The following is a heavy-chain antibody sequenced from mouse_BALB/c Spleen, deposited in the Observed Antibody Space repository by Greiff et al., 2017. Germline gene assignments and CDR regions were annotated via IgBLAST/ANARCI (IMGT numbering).Heavy chain of an antibody. J-gene: IGHJ2*01. CDR1: GFTFSDYY. V-gene: IGHV5-4*02. CDR3: ARYYYGSSPYYLDD. CDR2: ISDGGSYT. D-gene: IGHD1-1*01. Sequence: EVKLVESGGGLVKPGGSLKLSCAASGFTFSDYYMYWVRQTPEKRLEWVATISDGGSYTYYPDSVKGRFTISRDNAKNNLYLQMSSLKSEDTAMYYCARYYYGSSPYYLDDWGQGTTLTVSS.